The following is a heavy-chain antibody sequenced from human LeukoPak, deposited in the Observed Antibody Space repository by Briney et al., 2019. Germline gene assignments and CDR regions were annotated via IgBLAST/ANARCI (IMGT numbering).Heavy chain of an antibody. CDR3: ARENSNYGSFDY. CDR1: GASINTYF. J-gene: IGHJ4*02. Sequence: SETLSLTCTVSGASINTYFWSWIRQPPGKGLEWIGYIYYSGSTNYNPSLKSRVTISVDTPKNQFSLKLSSVTAADTAVYYCARENSNYGSFDYWGQGTLVTVSS. V-gene: IGHV4-59*01. D-gene: IGHD4-11*01. CDR2: IYYSGST.